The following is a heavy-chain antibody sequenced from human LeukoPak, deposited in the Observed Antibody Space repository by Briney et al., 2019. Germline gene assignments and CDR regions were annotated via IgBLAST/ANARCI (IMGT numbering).Heavy chain of an antibody. CDR1: GGSINNGDYY. V-gene: IGHV4-30-4*08. J-gene: IGHJ3*02. D-gene: IGHD3-3*01. CDR3: AREDVWSGYYRAFDI. Sequence: PSQTLSLTRTVSGGSINNGDYYWSWIRQPPGKGLEWVGYIYYSGSAYYNPSLKSRVTISIHTSKKQFSLNLSSVAAADTAVYYCAREDVWSGYYRAFDIWGQGTMVTVSS. CDR2: IYYSGSA.